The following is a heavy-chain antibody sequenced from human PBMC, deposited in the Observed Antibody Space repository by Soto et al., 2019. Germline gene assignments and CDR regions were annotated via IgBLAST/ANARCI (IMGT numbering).Heavy chain of an antibody. CDR1: GFTFSSYA. D-gene: IGHD3-16*01. V-gene: IGHV3-23*01. Sequence: RSLRLSCAASGFTFSSYAMSWVRQAPGKGLEWVSAISGSGGSTYYADSVKGRFTISRDNSKNTLYLQMNSLRAEDTAVYYCAKDLGPPLRFYFDYWGQGTLVTVSS. CDR2: ISGSGGST. J-gene: IGHJ4*02. CDR3: AKDLGPPLRFYFDY.